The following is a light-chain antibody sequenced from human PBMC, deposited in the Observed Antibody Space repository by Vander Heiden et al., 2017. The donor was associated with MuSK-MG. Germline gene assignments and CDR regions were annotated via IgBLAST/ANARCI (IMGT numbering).Light chain of an antibody. V-gene: IGKV1-39*01. CDR2: AAS. CDR1: QSISSY. J-gene: IGKJ1*01. CDR3: QQSDSTPRA. Sequence: DIQMTQFPSSLSASVGDRVTITCRASQSISSYLNWYQQKPGKAPKLLIYAASSLQSGVPSRFSGSGSGTDFTLTISRLQPEDFATYYCQQSDSTPRAFGQGTKVEIK.